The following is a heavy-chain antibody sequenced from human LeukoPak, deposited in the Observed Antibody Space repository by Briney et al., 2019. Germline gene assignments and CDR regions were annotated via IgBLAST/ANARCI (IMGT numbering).Heavy chain of an antibody. D-gene: IGHD3-22*01. CDR1: GYIFTNSW. V-gene: IGHV5-51*01. CDR2: IYPDDSDT. Sequence: GESLRISCKGSGYIFTNSWIGWVRQVPGKGLEWMGIIYPDDSDTRYSPSFQGQVTISADKSIRTAYLQWSSLKASDTAIYYCAKLRRYYDSSGYPDYWGQGTLVTVSS. CDR3: AKLRRYYDSSGYPDY. J-gene: IGHJ4*02.